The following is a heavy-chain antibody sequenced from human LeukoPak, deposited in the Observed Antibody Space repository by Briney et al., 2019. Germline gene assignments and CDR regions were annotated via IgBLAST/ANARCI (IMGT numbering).Heavy chain of an antibody. V-gene: IGHV3-30*03. Sequence: GGSLRLSCAASGFTFSNYGMHWVRQAPGKGLEWVAVISDDGSNKYYIDSVKGRFTISRDNSKNTLYLQMDSLRAEDTAVYYCAGGLLGCRGGSCYPTDHWGQGTLVIVSS. CDR1: GFTFSNYG. J-gene: IGHJ4*02. CDR2: ISDDGSNK. CDR3: AGGLLGCRGGSCYPTDH. D-gene: IGHD2-15*01.